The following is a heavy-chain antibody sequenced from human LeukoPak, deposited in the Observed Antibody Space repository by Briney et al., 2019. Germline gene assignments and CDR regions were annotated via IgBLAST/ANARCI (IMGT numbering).Heavy chain of an antibody. Sequence: PSETLSLTCTVSGGSISSSSYYWGWIRQPPGKGLEWIGSIYYSGSTYYNPSLKSRVTISVDTSKNQFSLKLSSVTAADTAVYYCARHLHSSGRQYYFDYWGQGTLVTVSS. CDR1: GGSISSSSYY. V-gene: IGHV4-39*01. J-gene: IGHJ4*02. CDR3: ARHLHSSGRQYYFDY. D-gene: IGHD6-19*01. CDR2: IYYSGST.